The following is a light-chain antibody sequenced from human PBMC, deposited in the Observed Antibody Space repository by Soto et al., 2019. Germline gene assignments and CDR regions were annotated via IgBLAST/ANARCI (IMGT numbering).Light chain of an antibody. Sequence: EIVLTQSPGTLSLSPGERATLSCRASQRVSSNFLAWYQQKPGQAPRLLIYGASSRATGIPDRFSGSGSGTDFTLTISRLEPEDCEVYYCQQYGSSPPWTTGQGTTVEIK. J-gene: IGKJ1*01. CDR3: QQYGSSPPWT. CDR1: QRVSSNF. V-gene: IGKV3-20*01. CDR2: GAS.